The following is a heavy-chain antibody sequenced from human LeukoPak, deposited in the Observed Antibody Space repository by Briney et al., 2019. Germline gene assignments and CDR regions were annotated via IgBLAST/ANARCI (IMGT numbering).Heavy chain of an antibody. CDR3: ARDPGYCSSTSCYAVWYYYGMDV. CDR1: GYTFTSYG. J-gene: IGHJ6*04. Sequence: GASVKVSCKASGYTFTSYGISWVRQAPGQGLEWMGWISAYNGNTNYAQKLQGRVTMTTDTSTSTGYMELRSLRSDDTAVYYCARDPGYCSSTSCYAVWYYYGMDVWGKGTTVTVSS. D-gene: IGHD2-2*01. CDR2: ISAYNGNT. V-gene: IGHV1-18*04.